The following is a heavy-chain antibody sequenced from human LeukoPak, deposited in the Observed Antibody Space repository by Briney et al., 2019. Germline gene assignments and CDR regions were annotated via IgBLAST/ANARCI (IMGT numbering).Heavy chain of an antibody. CDR1: GGSFSGYY. CDR3: ARGRVPY. V-gene: IGHV4-34*01. CDR2: INHSGST. J-gene: IGHJ4*02. Sequence: SETLSLTCAVYGGSFSGYYWTWIRQPPGRGLEWIGEINHSGSTNYNPSLKSRVTISVDTSKSQFSLKLNSVTAADTAMYYCARGRVPYWGQGTLVTVSS. D-gene: IGHD3-10*01.